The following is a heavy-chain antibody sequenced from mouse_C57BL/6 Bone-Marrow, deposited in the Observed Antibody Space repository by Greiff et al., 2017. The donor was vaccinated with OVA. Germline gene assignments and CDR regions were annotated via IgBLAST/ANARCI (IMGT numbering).Heavy chain of an antibody. D-gene: IGHD3-3*01. CDR1: GYTFTDYY. CDR2: INPNNGGT. V-gene: IGHV1-26*01. Sequence: VQLQQSGPELVKPGASVKISCKASGYTFTDYYMNWVKQSHGKSLEWIGDINPNNGGTSYNQKFKGKATLTVDKSSSTAYMELRSLTSEDSAVYYCARRGQNGDFDYWGQGTTLTVSS. J-gene: IGHJ2*01. CDR3: ARRGQNGDFDY.